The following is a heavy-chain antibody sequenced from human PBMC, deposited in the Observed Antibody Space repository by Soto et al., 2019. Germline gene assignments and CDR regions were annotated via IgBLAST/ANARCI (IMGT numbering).Heavy chain of an antibody. CDR3: ARGGYGDRYYYYYMDV. D-gene: IGHD4-17*01. Sequence: ASVKVSCKASGYTFTSYYMQWVRQAPGQGLEWMGIINPSGGSTSYAQKFQGRVTMTRNTSISTAYMELSSLRSEDTAVYYCARGGYGDRYYYYYMDVWGKGTTVTVSS. V-gene: IGHV1-46*01. CDR1: GYTFTSYY. J-gene: IGHJ6*03. CDR2: INPSGGST.